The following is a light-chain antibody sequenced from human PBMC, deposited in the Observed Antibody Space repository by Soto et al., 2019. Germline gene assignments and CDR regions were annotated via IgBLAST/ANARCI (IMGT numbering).Light chain of an antibody. Sequence: EIVLTQSPGTLSLSPGERATLSCRASQSLTNSFIAWYRQRPGQAPSLLIYGASSRATGIPDRFSGSGSGTDFTLTISRLEPEDFAVYYCQQYGSSPRTFGQGTKVDIK. V-gene: IGKV3-20*01. J-gene: IGKJ1*01. CDR1: QSLTNSF. CDR3: QQYGSSPRT. CDR2: GAS.